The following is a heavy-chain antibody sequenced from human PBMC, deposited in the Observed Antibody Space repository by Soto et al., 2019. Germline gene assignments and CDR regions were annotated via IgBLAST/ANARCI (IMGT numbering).Heavy chain of an antibody. V-gene: IGHV3-48*02. D-gene: IGHD1-1*01. Sequence: GGSLRLSCAASGFTFSSFHMNWVRQAPGRGLEWVAYITSSSDTIYYSDSVKGRFTISRDNGKNSLFLQMNSLRDEDTAVYYCARDRDWNLDYWGQGTLVTVSS. CDR3: ARDRDWNLDY. CDR2: ITSSSDTI. CDR1: GFTFSSFH. J-gene: IGHJ4*02.